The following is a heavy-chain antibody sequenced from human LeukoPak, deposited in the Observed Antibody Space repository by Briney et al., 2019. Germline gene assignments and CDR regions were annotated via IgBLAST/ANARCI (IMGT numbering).Heavy chain of an antibody. J-gene: IGHJ5*02. CDR2: INPNSGGT. V-gene: IGHV1-2*02. CDR3: ARDLARPAANNWFDP. Sequence: ASVKVSCKASGYTFTGYYMHWVRQAPGQGLEWMGWINPNSGGTNYAQKFRGRVTMTRDTSISTAYMELSRLRSDDTAVYYCARDLARPAANNWFDPWGQGTLVTVSS. CDR1: GYTFTGYY. D-gene: IGHD2-2*01.